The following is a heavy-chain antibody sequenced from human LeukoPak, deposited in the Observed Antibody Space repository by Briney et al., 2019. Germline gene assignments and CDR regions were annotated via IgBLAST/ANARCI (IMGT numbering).Heavy chain of an antibody. CDR2: ISGSGAAT. D-gene: IGHD3-16*01. Sequence: GGSLRLSCATSGFTFNNYAMTWVRQAPGKGLEWVSTISGSGAATYYADSVKGRFTISRDNSKNTMYLQMTSLGAEDTAVYYCAKQPLNDYIWENWGQGTLVTVSS. V-gene: IGHV3-23*01. CDR3: AKQPLNDYIWEN. CDR1: GFTFNNYA. J-gene: IGHJ4*02.